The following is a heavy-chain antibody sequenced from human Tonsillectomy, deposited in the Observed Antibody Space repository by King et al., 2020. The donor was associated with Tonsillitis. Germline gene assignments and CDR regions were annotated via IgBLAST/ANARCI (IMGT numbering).Heavy chain of an antibody. CDR1: GFTFSNAW. J-gene: IGHJ4*02. CDR2: IISKAHGGTT. Sequence: VQLVESGGGLVKPGGSLRLSCGASGFTFSNAWMSWVRQAPGKGLEWVGRIISKAHGGTTDYAAPVKGRLTISRDDSKNTLYLQMNSLKTEDTAVYYCTAFDYASFTYWGQGTLVTVSS. V-gene: IGHV3-15*01. CDR3: TAFDYASFTY. D-gene: IGHD4-17*01.